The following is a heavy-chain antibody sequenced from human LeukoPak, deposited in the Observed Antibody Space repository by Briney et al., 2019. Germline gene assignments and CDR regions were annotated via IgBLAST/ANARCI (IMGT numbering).Heavy chain of an antibody. CDR1: GVSISSSNW. D-gene: IGHD3-10*01. CDR2: IYHSGST. J-gene: IGHJ4*02. CDR3: ARDLRDYYGSGSPYLGY. V-gene: IGHV4-4*02. Sequence: SETLSLTCAVSGVSISSSNWWSWVRQPPGQGLGWIGEIYHSGSTNYNPSLKSRVTISVDKSKNQFSLKLSSVTAADTAVYYCARDLRDYYGSGSPYLGYWGQGTLVTVSS.